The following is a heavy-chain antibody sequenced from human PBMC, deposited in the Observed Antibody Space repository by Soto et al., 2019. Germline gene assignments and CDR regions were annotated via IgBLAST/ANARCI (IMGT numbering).Heavy chain of an antibody. CDR1: GYTFTGYY. J-gene: IGHJ6*02. D-gene: IGHD6-6*01. Sequence: QVQLVQSGAEVKKPGASVKVSCKASGYTFTGYYMHWVRQAPGQGLEWMGWNNPNSGGTNYAQKFQGWVTMTRDTSISTAYMELSRLRSDDTAVYYCARDPPPVEYSSSPDYYYGMDVWGQGTTVTVSS. CDR3: ARDPPPVEYSSSPDYYYGMDV. CDR2: NNPNSGGT. V-gene: IGHV1-2*04.